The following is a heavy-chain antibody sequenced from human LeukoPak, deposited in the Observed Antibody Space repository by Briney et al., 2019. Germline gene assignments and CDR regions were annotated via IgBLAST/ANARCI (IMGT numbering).Heavy chain of an antibody. V-gene: IGHV1-69*13. Sequence: GASVKVSCKASGGTFSSYAISWVRQAPGQGLEWMGGIIPIFGTANYAQKFQGRVTITADESTSTAYMELSSLRSEDTAVYYCARAESIAARFDYWGQGTLVTVSS. CDR3: ARAESIAARFDY. CDR2: IIPIFGTA. D-gene: IGHD6-6*01. CDR1: GGTFSSYA. J-gene: IGHJ4*02.